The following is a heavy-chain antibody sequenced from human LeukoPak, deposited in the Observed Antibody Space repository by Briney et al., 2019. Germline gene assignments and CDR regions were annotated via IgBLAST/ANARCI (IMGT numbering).Heavy chain of an antibody. D-gene: IGHD3-22*01. CDR2: IYYSGST. Sequence: SETLSLTCTVSGGSISTYYWTWIRQPPGKGLEWIGYIYYSGSTNYNPSLKSRVTISVDTSKNQFSLKLSSVTAADTAVYYCARDPFYDTYYSDSSDVFDIWGQGTMVTVSS. V-gene: IGHV4-59*01. CDR3: ARDPFYDTYYSDSSDVFDI. J-gene: IGHJ3*02. CDR1: GGSISTYY.